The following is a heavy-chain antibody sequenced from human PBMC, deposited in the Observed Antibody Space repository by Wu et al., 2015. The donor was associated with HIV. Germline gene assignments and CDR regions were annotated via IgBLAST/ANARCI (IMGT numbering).Heavy chain of an antibody. CDR1: GYTFTSYG. CDR3: ARGATMIVVVITDSAFDI. Sequence: QVQLVQSGAEVKKPGASVKVSCKASGYTFTSYGISWVRQAPGQGLEWMGWISAYNGNTNYAQKLQGRVTMTTDTSTSTAYMELRSLRSDDTAVYYCARGATMIVVVITDSAFDIWGQGTMVTVSS. D-gene: IGHD3-22*01. V-gene: IGHV1-18*01. J-gene: IGHJ3*02. CDR2: ISAYNGNT.